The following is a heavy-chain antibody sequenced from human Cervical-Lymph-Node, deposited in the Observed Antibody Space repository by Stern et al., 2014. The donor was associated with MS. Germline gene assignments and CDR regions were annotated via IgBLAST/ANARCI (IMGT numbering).Heavy chain of an antibody. CDR3: ARVRGSWYFDY. V-gene: IGHV1-3*01. CDR1: GYTFNNNL. D-gene: IGHD6-19*01. Sequence: QVQLMQSGAEVKKPGASVKVSCKASGYTFNNNLICWVRQAPGQRLEWMGWINAGSGNTKYSQNFQGRLTTTRDTSASTAYMELSSLTSEDTAVYYCARVRGSWYFDYWGQGTLVTVSS. J-gene: IGHJ4*02. CDR2: INAGSGNT.